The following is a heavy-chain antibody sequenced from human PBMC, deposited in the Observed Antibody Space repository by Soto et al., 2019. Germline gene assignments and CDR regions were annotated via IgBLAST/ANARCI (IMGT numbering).Heavy chain of an antibody. CDR1: GFTFSSYA. Sequence: VSLRLSCAASGFTFSSYAMSGVRQAPGKGLEWVSAISGSGGSTYYADSVKGRFTISRDNSKNTLYLQMNSLRAEDTAVYYCAKALTVVPAAIDYYYYYGMDVWGQGTTVTVSS. J-gene: IGHJ6*02. CDR2: ISGSGGST. D-gene: IGHD2-2*01. V-gene: IGHV3-23*01. CDR3: AKALTVVPAAIDYYYYYGMDV.